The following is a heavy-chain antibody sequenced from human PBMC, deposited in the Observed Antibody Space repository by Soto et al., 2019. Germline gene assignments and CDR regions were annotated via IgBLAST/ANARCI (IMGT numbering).Heavy chain of an antibody. V-gene: IGHV4-34*01. Sequence: QVQLQQWGAGLLKPSETLSLTCAVYGGSFSGYYWSWIRQPPGKGLEWIGEINHSGSTNYNPSLKSRVTISVDMSKNQFSLKLSSVTAADTAVYYCARGRRFYYDSSGRYFDLWGRGTLVTVSS. CDR3: ARGRRFYYDSSGRYFDL. D-gene: IGHD3-22*01. CDR2: INHSGST. J-gene: IGHJ2*01. CDR1: GGSFSGYY.